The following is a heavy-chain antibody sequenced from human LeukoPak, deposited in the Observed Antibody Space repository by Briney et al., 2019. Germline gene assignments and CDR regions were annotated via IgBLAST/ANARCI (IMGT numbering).Heavy chain of an antibody. D-gene: IGHD1-26*01. Sequence: SETLSLTCAVYGASFSGYYWSWIRQPPGKGLEWIGEINHSGSTNYNPSLKSRVTISVDTSKNQFSLKLSSVTAADTAVYYCARGFTRLVGAPSSFDYWGQGTLVTVSS. V-gene: IGHV4-34*01. CDR1: GASFSGYY. CDR2: INHSGST. CDR3: ARGFTRLVGAPSSFDY. J-gene: IGHJ4*02.